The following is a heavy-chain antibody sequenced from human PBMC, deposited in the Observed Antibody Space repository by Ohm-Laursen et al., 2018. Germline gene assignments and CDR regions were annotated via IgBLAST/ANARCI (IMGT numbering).Heavy chain of an antibody. Sequence: ASVKVSCNASGYTFTSYDINWVRQATGQGLEWMGWMNPNSGNTGYAQKFQGRVTMTRNTSISTAYMELSSPRSEDTAVYYCAMAYDYVWGSYRRWGQGTLVTVSS. CDR1: GYTFTSYD. CDR3: AMAYDYVWGSYRR. J-gene: IGHJ4*02. D-gene: IGHD3-16*02. CDR2: MNPNSGNT. V-gene: IGHV1-8*01.